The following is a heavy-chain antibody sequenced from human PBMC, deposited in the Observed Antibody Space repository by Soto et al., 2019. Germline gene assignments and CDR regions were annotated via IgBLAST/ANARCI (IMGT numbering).Heavy chain of an antibody. CDR1: GYTFTSYD. CDR2: ISAYNGNT. V-gene: IGHV1-3*01. D-gene: IGHD2-21*02. Sequence: EASVKVSCKASGYTFTSYDINWVRQATGQGLEWMGWISAYNGNTKYSQKFQGRVTITRDTSASTAYMELSSLRSEDTAVYYCARSIVVVTALDYWGQGTLVTVSS. J-gene: IGHJ4*02. CDR3: ARSIVVVTALDY.